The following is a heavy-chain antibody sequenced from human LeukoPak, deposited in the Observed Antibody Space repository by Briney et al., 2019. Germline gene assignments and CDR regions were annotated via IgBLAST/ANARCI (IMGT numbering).Heavy chain of an antibody. V-gene: IGHV3-53*01. CDR3: AKALTYYHENSDSI. CDR2: IYKDGRT. D-gene: IGHD3-22*01. J-gene: IGHJ4*02. Sequence: GGSLRLSCAASGFIVSSNYMSWVRQAPGKGLEWVSVIYKDGRTFYIDSVKGRFTISRDNSKNTVYLEMNSLRAEDTAVYYCAKALTYYHENSDSIWGQGTLVTVSS. CDR1: GFIVSSNY.